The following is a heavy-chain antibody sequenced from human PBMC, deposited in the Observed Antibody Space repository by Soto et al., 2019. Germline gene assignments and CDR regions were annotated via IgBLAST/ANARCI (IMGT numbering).Heavy chain of an antibody. CDR1: GYSFNNYL. D-gene: IGHD3-22*01. J-gene: IGHJ1*01. V-gene: IGHV1-18*01. Sequence: QVKLVQSGAEVKKPGASVMVSCQASGYSFNNYLISWVRQAPGQGPEWVGWISADNGNTNYGQKFLGRVTMTTDTSTSQAYMGLRSRRSDDTAVYYCSRVYYDSSGFYYEDHWVQGTLVTVSS. CDR3: SRVYYDSSGFYYEDH. CDR2: ISADNGNT.